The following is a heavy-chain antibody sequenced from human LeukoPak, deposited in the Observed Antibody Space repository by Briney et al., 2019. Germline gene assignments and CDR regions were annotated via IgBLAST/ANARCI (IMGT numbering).Heavy chain of an antibody. V-gene: IGHV3-23*01. CDR3: AKDRWGETTVTTNDY. J-gene: IGHJ4*02. CDR1: GFTFSSYS. CDR2: ISGSGGRT. D-gene: IGHD4-17*01. Sequence: GALRLSCAASGFTFSSYSMNWVRQAPGKGLEWVSAISGSGGRTYYADSVKGRFTISRDNSKNTLYLQMNSLRAEDTAVYYCAKDRWGETTVTTNDYWGQGTLVTVSS.